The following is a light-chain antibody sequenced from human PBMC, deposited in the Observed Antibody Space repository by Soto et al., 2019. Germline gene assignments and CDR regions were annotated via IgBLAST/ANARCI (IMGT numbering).Light chain of an antibody. CDR1: QSVSSSF. J-gene: IGKJ1*01. Sequence: EIVLTRSPGTLSLSPGERATLSCRASQSVSSSFLAWYQQKPGQAPRLLIYGASSRATGIPDRFSGSGSGTDFTLTISGLEPEDFAVYYCQQYGSSPWTFGQGTKVEIK. V-gene: IGKV3-20*01. CDR3: QQYGSSPWT. CDR2: GAS.